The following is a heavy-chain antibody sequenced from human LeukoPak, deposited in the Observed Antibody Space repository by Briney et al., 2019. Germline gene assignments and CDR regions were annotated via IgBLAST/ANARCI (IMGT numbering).Heavy chain of an antibody. CDR1: GFTFSSYE. Sequence: GGSLRLSCAASGFTFSSYEMNWVRQAPGKGLEWVSYISSSGSTIFYADSVKGRFTISRDYAKNSLYLQMNSLRAEDTAVYYCARGKTPGIAVSKYFQHWGQGTLVTVSS. J-gene: IGHJ1*01. CDR3: ARGKTPGIAVSKYFQH. D-gene: IGHD6-19*01. V-gene: IGHV3-48*03. CDR2: ISSSGSTI.